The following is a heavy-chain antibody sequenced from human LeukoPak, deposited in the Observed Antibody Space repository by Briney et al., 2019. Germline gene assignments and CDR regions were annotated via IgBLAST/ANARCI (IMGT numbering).Heavy chain of an antibody. CDR1: GFTLSRPR. D-gene: IGHD1-26*01. J-gene: IGHJ3*02. CDR3: ARAGEGLQSYGFDM. Sequence: PGGALRLSRAAPGFTLSRPRVHWGRPGPGEGRGWGSRINSDGSSTAYADSVKGRFTISRDNAKNTVYLQMNNLRAEDTAVYYCARAGEGLQSYGFDMWGQGTKVSVST. V-gene: IGHV3-74*01. CDR2: INSDGSST.